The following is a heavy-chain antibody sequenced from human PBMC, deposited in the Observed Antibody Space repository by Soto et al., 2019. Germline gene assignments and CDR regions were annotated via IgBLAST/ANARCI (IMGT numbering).Heavy chain of an antibody. CDR1: GGSFSGYY. CDR3: AKDRASSWEGPS. D-gene: IGHD6-13*01. Sequence: SETLSLTCAVYGGSFSGYYWSWIRRPPGKGLEWIGEINHSGSTNYNPSLKSRVTISVDTSKNQFSLKLSSVTAEDTAVYYCAKDRASSWEGPSWGQGTLVTVSS. J-gene: IGHJ4*02. V-gene: IGHV4-34*01. CDR2: INHSGST.